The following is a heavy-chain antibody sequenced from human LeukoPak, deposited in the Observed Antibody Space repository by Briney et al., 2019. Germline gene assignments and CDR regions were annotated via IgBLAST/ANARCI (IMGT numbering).Heavy chain of an antibody. V-gene: IGHV1-69*13. CDR1: GGTFSSYG. D-gene: IGHD6-6*01. Sequence: SVKVSCKASGGTFSSYGISWVRQAPGQGLEWMGGIIPIFGTANYAQKFQGRVTITADESTSTAYMELSSLRSEDTAVYYCARLDEYSSSSRYYGMDVWGQGKTVTVSS. CDR3: ARLDEYSSSSRYYGMDV. CDR2: IIPIFGTA. J-gene: IGHJ6*02.